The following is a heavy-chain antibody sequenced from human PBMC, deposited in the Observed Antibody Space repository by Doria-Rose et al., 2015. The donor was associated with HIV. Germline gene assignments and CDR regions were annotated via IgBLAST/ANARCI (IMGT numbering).Heavy chain of an antibody. V-gene: IGHV2-26*01. D-gene: IGHD6-13*01. CDR2: IISDDER. CDR3: ARIKSSRWYHKYYFDF. CDR1: GVSLSSPGMG. J-gene: IGHJ4*02. Sequence: QVTLKESGPVLVKPTETLTLTCTVSGVSLSSPGMGVSWIRQPPGKPLEWLAHIISDDERSYKTSLKSRLTISRGTSKSQVVLTMTDMDPVDTATYYCARIKSSRWYHKYYFDFWGQGTLVIVSA.